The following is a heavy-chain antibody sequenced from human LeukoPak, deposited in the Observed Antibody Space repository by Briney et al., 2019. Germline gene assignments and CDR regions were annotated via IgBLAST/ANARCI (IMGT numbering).Heavy chain of an antibody. J-gene: IGHJ4*02. V-gene: IGHV1-2*02. CDR1: GYTFTGYY. Sequence: ASVEVSCKASGYTFTGYYMHWVRQAPGQGLEWMGWINPNSGGTNYQGRVTMTRDTSVSTIYMELSRLRSDDTAVYYCARDGVSTTPDFDYWGQGTLVTVSS. CDR3: ARDGVSTTPDFDY. CDR2: INPNSGGT. D-gene: IGHD2-8*01.